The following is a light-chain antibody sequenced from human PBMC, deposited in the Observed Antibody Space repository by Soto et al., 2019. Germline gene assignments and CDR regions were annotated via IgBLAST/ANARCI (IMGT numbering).Light chain of an antibody. Sequence: AIRMTQSPSSLSASTGDRVTITCRASQGISSYLAWYQQKPGKAPKLLIYAASTLQRGVPSRFSGSGSGTDFTLTISCLQSEDFASYYCQQYSSYPWTFGQGTEVEIK. CDR3: QQYSSYPWT. J-gene: IGKJ1*01. CDR2: AAS. V-gene: IGKV1-8*01. CDR1: QGISSY.